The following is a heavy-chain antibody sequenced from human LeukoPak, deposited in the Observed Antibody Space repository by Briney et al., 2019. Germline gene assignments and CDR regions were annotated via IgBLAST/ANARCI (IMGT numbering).Heavy chain of an antibody. V-gene: IGHV3-66*02. CDR2: IYSGGST. CDR1: GFTVSGNY. Sequence: GGSLRLSCAASGFTVSGNYMSWVRQAPGKGLEWVSVIYSGGSTYYADSVKGRFTISRDNSKNTLYLQMNSLRAEDTAVYYCARDEYGDYYFDYWGQGTLVTVSS. CDR3: ARDEYGDYYFDY. J-gene: IGHJ4*02. D-gene: IGHD4-17*01.